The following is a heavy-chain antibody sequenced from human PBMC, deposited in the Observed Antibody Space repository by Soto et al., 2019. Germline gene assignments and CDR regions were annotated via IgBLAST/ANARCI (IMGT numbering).Heavy chain of an antibody. V-gene: IGHV4-59*01. Sequence: SETLSLTCTVSGGSISSYYWSWIRQPPGKGLEWIGYFYYSGSTNYNPSLKSRVTISVDTSKNQFSLKLSSVTAADTAVYYCARGTLTSYFDYWGQGTLVTVSS. CDR1: GGSISSYY. CDR3: ARGTLTSYFDY. CDR2: FYYSGST. J-gene: IGHJ4*02.